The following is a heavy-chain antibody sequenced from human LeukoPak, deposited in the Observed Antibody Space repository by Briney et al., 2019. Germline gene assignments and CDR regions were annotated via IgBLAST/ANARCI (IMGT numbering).Heavy chain of an antibody. D-gene: IGHD1-26*01. Sequence: PGGSLRLSCEASGFTLSSNAMNWARQAPGKGLEWVSYISSSDTIYYADSVKGRFTISRDDSRNTLYLQMNSLRGDDTAVYYCAKGVGKWESLHFFDYWGQGTLVTVSS. J-gene: IGHJ4*02. CDR3: AKGVGKWESLHFFDY. V-gene: IGHV3-48*04. CDR1: GFTLSSNA. CDR2: ISSSDTI.